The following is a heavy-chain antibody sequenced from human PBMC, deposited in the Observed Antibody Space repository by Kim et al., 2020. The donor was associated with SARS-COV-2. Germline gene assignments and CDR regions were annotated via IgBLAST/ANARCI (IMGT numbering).Heavy chain of an antibody. CDR3: TRIPVTTLACWDAFDV. V-gene: IGHV3-73*01. CDR1: WFTFSDSP. D-gene: IGHD1-1*01. CDR2: IRSKVYSYAT. J-gene: IGHJ3*01. Sequence: GESLRLSCAASWFTFSDSPIHWVRQASGKGLEWVGRIRSKVYSYATSYATSVKGRFTISRDASERKAYLQMNSLKTEDMAVYYCTRIPVTTLACWDAFDVWGQGTMGTVSS.